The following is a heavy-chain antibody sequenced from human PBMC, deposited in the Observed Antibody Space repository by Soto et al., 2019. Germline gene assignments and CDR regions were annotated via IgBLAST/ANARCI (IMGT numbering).Heavy chain of an antibody. V-gene: IGHV3-21*01. CDR2: ISSSSSYI. CDR1: GFTFSSYS. Sequence: GGSLRLSCAASGFTFSSYSMNWVRQAPGKGLEWVSSISSSSSYIYYADSVKGRFTISRDNAKNSLYLQMNSLRAEDTAVYYCARVGCSGGSCHYYFDYWGQGTLVTVSS. J-gene: IGHJ4*02. D-gene: IGHD2-15*01. CDR3: ARVGCSGGSCHYYFDY.